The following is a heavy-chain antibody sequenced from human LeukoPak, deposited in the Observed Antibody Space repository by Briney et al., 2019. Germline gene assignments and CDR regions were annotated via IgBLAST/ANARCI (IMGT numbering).Heavy chain of an antibody. CDR2: ISYDGSNK. CDR3: ARGSHQQLAPYYYYGMDV. J-gene: IGHJ6*02. V-gene: IGHV3-30*04. Sequence: PGRSLRLSCAASGFTFSSYAMHWVRQAPGKELEWVAVISYDGSNKYYADSVKGRFTISRDNSNNTLYLQMNSLRAEDTAVYYCARGSHQQLAPYYYYGMDVWGQGTTVTVSS. CDR1: GFTFSSYA. D-gene: IGHD6-13*01.